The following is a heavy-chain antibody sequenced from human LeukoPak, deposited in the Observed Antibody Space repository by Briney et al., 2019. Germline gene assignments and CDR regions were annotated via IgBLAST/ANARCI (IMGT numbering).Heavy chain of an antibody. D-gene: IGHD5-12*01. J-gene: IGHJ4*02. CDR1: GFTFSSYA. Sequence: GGSLRLSCAASGFTFSSYAMSRVRQAPGKGLEWVSAISGSGGSTYYADSVKGRFTISRDNSKNTLYLQMNSLRAEDTAVYYCAKFPSQYSGYSWGQGTLVTVSS. V-gene: IGHV3-23*01. CDR3: AKFPSQYSGYS. CDR2: ISGSGGST.